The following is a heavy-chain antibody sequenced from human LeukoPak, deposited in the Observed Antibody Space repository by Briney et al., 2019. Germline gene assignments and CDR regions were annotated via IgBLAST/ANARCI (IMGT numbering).Heavy chain of an antibody. D-gene: IGHD2-2*02. V-gene: IGHV3-7*01. CDR3: ARGWGDCSSVSCYTVGDVFDV. CDR1: GFTFSSYW. J-gene: IGHJ3*01. Sequence: GGSLRLSCAASGFTFSSYWMSWVRQAPGKGLEWVANIKQDGSEKYYVDSVKGRFTISRDNAKNSLFLQMNSLRVDDTAVYYCARGWGDCSSVSCYTVGDVFDVWGQGTMVTVSS. CDR2: IKQDGSEK.